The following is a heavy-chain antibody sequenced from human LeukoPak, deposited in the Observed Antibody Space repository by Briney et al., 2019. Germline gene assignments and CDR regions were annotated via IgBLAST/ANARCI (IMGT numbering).Heavy chain of an antibody. D-gene: IGHD5-24*01. CDR1: GFTFSSYS. J-gene: IGHJ4*02. Sequence: GGSLRLSCAASGFTFSSYSMNWVRQAPGKGLEWVPYISSSSSTIYYADSVKGRFTISRDNAKNSLYLQMNSLRAEDTAVYYCARAGRGGDGYKAFDYWGQGTLVTVSS. V-gene: IGHV3-48*01. CDR3: ARAGRGGDGYKAFDY. CDR2: ISSSSSTI.